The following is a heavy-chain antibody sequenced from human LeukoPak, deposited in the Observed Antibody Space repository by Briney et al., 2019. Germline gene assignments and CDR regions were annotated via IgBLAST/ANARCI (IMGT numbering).Heavy chain of an antibody. V-gene: IGHV4-39*01. Sequence: SETLSLTCTVSGGSISSSSYYWGWIRQPPGKGLEWIGSIYYSGSTYYNPSLKSRVTISVDTSKNQFSLKLSSVTAADTAVYYCARQGSSGHDYWGQGTLATVSS. CDR1: GGSISSSSYY. J-gene: IGHJ4*02. CDR3: ARQGSSGHDY. CDR2: IYYSGST. D-gene: IGHD6-19*01.